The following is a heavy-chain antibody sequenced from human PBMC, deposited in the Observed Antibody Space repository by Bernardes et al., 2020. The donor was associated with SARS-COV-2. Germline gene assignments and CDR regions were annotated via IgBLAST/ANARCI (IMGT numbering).Heavy chain of an antibody. CDR2: IYYSGST. J-gene: IGHJ6*02. V-gene: IGHV4-59*01. D-gene: IGHD3-22*01. CDR1: GGPISSYY. CDR3: ARGYYDSSGYYPWDYYGMDV. Sequence: SETLSLTCTFPGGPISSYYWSWIRQPPGKGLEWIGYIYYSGSTNYNPPLKSRVTISVDTSKTQFSLRLSSLTAADTAVYYCARGYYDSSGYYPWDYYGMDVWGQGTTVTVSS.